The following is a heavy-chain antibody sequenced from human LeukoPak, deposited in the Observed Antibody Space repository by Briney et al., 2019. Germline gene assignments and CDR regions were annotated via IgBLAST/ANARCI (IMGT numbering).Heavy chain of an antibody. D-gene: IGHD6-13*01. Sequence: ASVKFSCKASGYTFTSYGISWVRQAPGQGLEWMGWISAYNGNTNYAQKLQGRVTMTTDTSTSTAYMELRSLRSDDTAVYYCARDSSSWSLPLPHYFDYWGQGTLVTVSS. V-gene: IGHV1-18*01. J-gene: IGHJ4*02. CDR2: ISAYNGNT. CDR3: ARDSSSWSLPLPHYFDY. CDR1: GYTFTSYG.